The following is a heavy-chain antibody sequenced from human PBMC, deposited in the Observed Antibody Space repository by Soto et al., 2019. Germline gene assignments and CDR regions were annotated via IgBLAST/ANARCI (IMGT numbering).Heavy chain of an antibody. CDR1: GDSVSSNSAA. Sequence: SQTLSLTCAISGDSVSSNSAAWNWIRQAPSRGLEWMGRTYYRSKWYNDYAVSVKSRITINPDTSKNQFSLQLNSVTPDDTAVYICARDRPGYYRGDYYYYGMDACGQGTRATAS. V-gene: IGHV6-1*01. CDR3: ARDRPGYYRGDYYYYGMDA. J-gene: IGHJ6*02. D-gene: IGHD3-9*01. CDR2: TYYRSKWYN.